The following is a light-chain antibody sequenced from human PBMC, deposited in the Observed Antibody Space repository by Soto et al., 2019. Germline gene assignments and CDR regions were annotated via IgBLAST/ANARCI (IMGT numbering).Light chain of an antibody. CDR3: SSYTSTSTLV. J-gene: IGLJ2*01. Sequence: QSALTQPASVSGSPGQSITISCTGTSSDVGGYDSVSWYQQHPGKVPKLMLYEVSNRPSGVSNRFSGSKSGNTASLTISGLHIEDEADYYFSSYTSTSTLVFGGGTQLTVL. CDR1: SSDVGGYDS. V-gene: IGLV2-14*01. CDR2: EVS.